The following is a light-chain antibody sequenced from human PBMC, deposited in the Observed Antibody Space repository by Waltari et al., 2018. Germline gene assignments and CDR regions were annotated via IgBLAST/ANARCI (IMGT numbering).Light chain of an antibody. CDR3: QQSYITWT. CDR1: QTISSY. Sequence: DLQMTQSPSSLSASVGDRVIITCRASQTISSYLNWYQQKPGKAPKLLIYAASSLQSGVPSRCSGSGAGKDFTITISSQQPEDFATYYCQQSYITWTFGQGTKVEIK. V-gene: IGKV1-39*01. CDR2: AAS. J-gene: IGKJ1*01.